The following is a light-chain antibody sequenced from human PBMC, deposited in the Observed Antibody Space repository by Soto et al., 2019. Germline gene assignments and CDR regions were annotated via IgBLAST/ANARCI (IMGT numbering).Light chain of an antibody. V-gene: IGLV2-8*01. CDR2: EVS. CDR1: SSDVGGYNY. J-gene: IGLJ2*01. CDR3: SSYAGSNNVV. Sequence: QSALPQPPSASGSPGQSVTISCTGTSSDVGGYNYVSWYQQHPGKAPKPMIYEVSKRPSGVPDRFSGSKSGNTASLTVSGLQAEDEADYYCSSYAGSNNVVFGGGTKVTVL.